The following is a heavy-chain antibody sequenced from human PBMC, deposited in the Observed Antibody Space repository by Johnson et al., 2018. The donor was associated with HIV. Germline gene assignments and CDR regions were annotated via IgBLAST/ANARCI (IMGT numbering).Heavy chain of an antibody. CDR1: GFTFEDYA. V-gene: IGHV3-9*01. Sequence: VQLVESGGGLEQPGRSLRLSCAASGFTFEDYAMHWVRQVPGKGLEWVSGISWNSGSIGYADSVKGRFTISRDNAKNSLYLQMNSLRAEDTALYYCAKDIGYDSSGNAFDIWGQGTMVTVSS. J-gene: IGHJ3*02. CDR3: AKDIGYDSSGNAFDI. CDR2: ISWNSGSI. D-gene: IGHD3-22*01.